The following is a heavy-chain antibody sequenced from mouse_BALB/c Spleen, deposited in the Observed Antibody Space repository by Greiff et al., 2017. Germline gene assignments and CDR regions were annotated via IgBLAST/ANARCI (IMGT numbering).Heavy chain of an antibody. J-gene: IGHJ3*01. CDR1: GFTFTDYY. Sequence: EVQLQESGGGLVQPGGSLRLSCATSGFTFTDYYMSWVRQPPGKALEWLGFIRNKANGYTTEYSASVKGRFTISRDNSQSILYLQMNTLRAEDSATYYCARADGYDGFAYWGQGTLVTVSA. CDR3: ARADGYDGFAY. CDR2: IRNKANGYTT. D-gene: IGHD2-2*01. V-gene: IGHV7-3*02.